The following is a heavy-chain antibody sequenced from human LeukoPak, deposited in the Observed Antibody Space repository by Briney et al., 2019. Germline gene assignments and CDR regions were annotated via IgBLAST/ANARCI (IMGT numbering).Heavy chain of an antibody. CDR2: IYPGDSDT. CDR1: GSIFTSYW. D-gene: IGHD4-17*01. J-gene: IGHJ4*02. Sequence: TPGASLQISCKGSGSIFTSYWIGWVRQLPGKGLEWMGIIYPGDSDTRDSPSFQGQVTISADKSISTAYLQWSSVKASDTAMYYCARLAYGDYVFDYWGQGTLVTVSS. V-gene: IGHV5-51*01. CDR3: ARLAYGDYVFDY.